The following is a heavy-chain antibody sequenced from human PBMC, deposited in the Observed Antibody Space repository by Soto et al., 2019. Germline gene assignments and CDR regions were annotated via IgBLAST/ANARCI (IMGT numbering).Heavy chain of an antibody. J-gene: IGHJ6*02. CDR1: GFTFSGST. V-gene: IGHV3-73*01. CDR3: SSYWLCLGGGDCPLDV. D-gene: IGHD2-21*02. Sequence: EVQLVESGGGLVQPGGSLNLSCAASGFTFSGSTMHWVRQASAKGLEWVGRIRSKANSYATAYTASVKGRFTISRDDSKNTAYLQMNSLKTEDTAVYYCSSYWLCLGGGDCPLDVWGQGTTVTVSS. CDR2: IRSKANSYAT.